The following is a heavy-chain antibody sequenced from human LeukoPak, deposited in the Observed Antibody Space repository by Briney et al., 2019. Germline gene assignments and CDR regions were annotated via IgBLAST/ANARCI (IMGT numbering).Heavy chain of an antibody. CDR3: ASLNSSSWYYYYMDV. V-gene: IGHV4-59*01. CDR2: IYYSGST. CDR1: GGSISSYY. D-gene: IGHD6-13*01. Sequence: WETLSLTCTVSGGSISSYYLSWIRQPPGKGLEWFGYIYYSGSTNYNPSLKSRVTISVDTSKNQFSLKLSSVTAANTAVYYCASLNSSSWYYYYMDVWGKGTTVTVSS. J-gene: IGHJ6*03.